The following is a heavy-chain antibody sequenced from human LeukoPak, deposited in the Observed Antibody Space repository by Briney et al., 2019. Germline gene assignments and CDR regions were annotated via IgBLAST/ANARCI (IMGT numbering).Heavy chain of an antibody. V-gene: IGHV1-2*02. CDR2: VNPNSGGT. CDR3: ARAWDWYVDY. CDR1: GYTSTGPY. Sequence: ASLRVSSTASGYTSTGPYMHSVRQAPGQGLESTGWVNPNSGGTTYAQKFQVTGTMTRDTSISTAYMELSRLTSNDTSAYDCARAWDWYVDYWGQGTLVTVSS. J-gene: IGHJ4*02. D-gene: IGHD3/OR15-3a*01.